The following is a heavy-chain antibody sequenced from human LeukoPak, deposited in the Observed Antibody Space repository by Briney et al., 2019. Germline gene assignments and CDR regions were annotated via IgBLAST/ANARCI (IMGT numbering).Heavy chain of an antibody. V-gene: IGHV3-15*01. D-gene: IGHD3-10*01. CDR3: TTEGPILLWFGEREIRDDY. J-gene: IGHJ4*02. Sequence: PGGSLRLSCAASGFTFSNAWMSWVRQAPGKGLEWVGRIKSKTDGGTTDYAARVKGKFTISRDDSKNTLYLQMNSLKTEDTAVYYCTTEGPILLWFGEREIRDDYWGQGTLVTVSS. CDR2: IKSKTDGGTT. CDR1: GFTFSNAW.